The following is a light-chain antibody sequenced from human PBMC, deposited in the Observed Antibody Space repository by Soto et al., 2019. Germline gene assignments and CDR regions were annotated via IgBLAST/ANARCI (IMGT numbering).Light chain of an antibody. V-gene: IGKV3-11*01. J-gene: IGKJ1*01. Sequence: EVVMTQSPSTLSLYPGERATLSCRASQSVGKYLVWYPQKPGQAPRLLIYDAYNRATGIPARFSGSGSGTDFTLTISSLEPEDFAVYYCQQRGNRPPWTVGQGTKVDIK. CDR2: DAY. CDR3: QQRGNRPPWT. CDR1: QSVGKY.